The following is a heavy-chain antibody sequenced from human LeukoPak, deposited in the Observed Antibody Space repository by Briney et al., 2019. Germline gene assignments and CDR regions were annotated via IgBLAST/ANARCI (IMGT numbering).Heavy chain of an antibody. V-gene: IGHV4-34*01. J-gene: IGHJ4*02. CDR3: ARGGSYSRVTGWGFDY. CDR1: GGSFSGYY. D-gene: IGHD1-26*01. CDR2: INHSGST. Sequence: SETLSLTFAVYGGSFSGYYWSWIRQPPGKGLEWIGEINHSGSTNYNPSLKSRVTISVDTSKNQFSLKLSSVTAADTAVYYCARGGSYSRVTGWGFDYWGQGTLVTVSS.